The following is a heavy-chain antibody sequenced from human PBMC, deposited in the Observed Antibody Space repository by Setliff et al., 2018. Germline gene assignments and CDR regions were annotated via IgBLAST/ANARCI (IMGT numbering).Heavy chain of an antibody. J-gene: IGHJ5*02. CDR1: GFTFSSLW. CDR3: ARDVFDFRTGQADP. Sequence: PGGSLRLSCAASGFTFSSLWMSWVRQAPGKGLEWVANINQGGGAQFYVDSVKGRFTISRDNAKNSVYLQMSSLRAEDTAVYYCARDVFDFRTGQADPWGQGTLVTVSS. V-gene: IGHV3-7*01. D-gene: IGHD3-3*01. CDR2: INQGGGAQ.